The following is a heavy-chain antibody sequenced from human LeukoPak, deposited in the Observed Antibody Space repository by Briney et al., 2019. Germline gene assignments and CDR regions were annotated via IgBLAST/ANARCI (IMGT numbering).Heavy chain of an antibody. Sequence: SETLSLTCTVSGGSISRYYWSWIRQPPGKGLEWIGYIYYSGSTNYNPSLKSRVTISVDTSKNQFSLKLSSVTAADTAVYYCARVSPVIRDAFDIWGQGTMVTVSS. V-gene: IGHV4-59*01. D-gene: IGHD3-10*01. CDR3: ARVSPVIRDAFDI. J-gene: IGHJ3*02. CDR1: GGSISRYY. CDR2: IYYSGST.